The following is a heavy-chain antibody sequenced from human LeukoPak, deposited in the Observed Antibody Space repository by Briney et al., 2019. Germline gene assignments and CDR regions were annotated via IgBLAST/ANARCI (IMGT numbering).Heavy chain of an antibody. CDR2: IYYSGST. Sequence: SQTLSLTCTVSGGSINSGAYYWSWIRQHPGKGLEWIGYIYYSGSTYYNPSLKSRVTISVDTSKNQFSLKLSSVTAADTAVYYCARDPIWGGGSCYPSGGKGTLVPVSS. D-gene: IGHD2-15*01. CDR3: ARDPIWGGGSCYPS. CDR1: GGSINSGAYY. V-gene: IGHV4-31*03. J-gene: IGHJ4*02.